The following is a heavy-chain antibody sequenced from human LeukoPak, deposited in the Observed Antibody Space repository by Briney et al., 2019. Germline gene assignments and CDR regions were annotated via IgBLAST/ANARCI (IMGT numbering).Heavy chain of an antibody. J-gene: IGHJ4*02. CDR2: ISSSSSPI. V-gene: IGHV3-48*03. CDR3: ARDHYSRNDY. D-gene: IGHD6-13*01. Sequence: GGSLRLSCAASGFTFSTYQMNWVRQAPGKGLEWLSYISSSSSPIYYADSVKGRFTISRDDAKNSLYLQMNSLRDEDTAVYYCARDHYSRNDYWGQGTLVTVSS. CDR1: GFTFSTYQ.